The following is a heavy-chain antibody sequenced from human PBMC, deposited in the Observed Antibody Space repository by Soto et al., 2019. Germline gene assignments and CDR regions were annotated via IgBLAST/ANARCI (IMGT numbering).Heavy chain of an antibody. D-gene: IGHD3-9*01. J-gene: IGHJ6*02. CDR1: GGAFSSYA. Sequence: SSVKVSCKASGGAFSSYAISWVRQAPGQGLEWMGGIIPIFGTANYAQKFQGRVTITADKSTSTAYMELSSLRSEDTAVYYCARTYYDILTGYYNPYYYYGMDVWAQVSTVPVS. CDR3: ARTYYDILTGYYNPYYYYGMDV. V-gene: IGHV1-69*06. CDR2: IIPIFGTA.